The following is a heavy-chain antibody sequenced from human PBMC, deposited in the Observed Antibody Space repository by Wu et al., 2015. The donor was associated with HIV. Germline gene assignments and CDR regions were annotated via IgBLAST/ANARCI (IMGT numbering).Heavy chain of an antibody. J-gene: IGHJ6*02. CDR1: GYIFTDYH. CDR3: AINTDSVATSLYSLGV. Sequence: QVQLVQSGVEMKKPGASVKVSCKASGYIFTDYHIHWVRQAPGQGLEWMGCIYPGGGGTKYAQKFQGRVTVTRDTSITTVYMELSSLISDDTAMYYCAINTDSVATSLYSLGVWGQGTVVTVSS. V-gene: IGHV1-2*02. CDR2: IYPGGGGT. D-gene: IGHD5-12*01.